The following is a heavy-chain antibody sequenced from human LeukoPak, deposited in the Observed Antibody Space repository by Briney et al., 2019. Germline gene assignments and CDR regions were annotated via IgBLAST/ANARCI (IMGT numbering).Heavy chain of an antibody. D-gene: IGHD5-24*01. J-gene: IGHJ4*02. CDR3: ARHRSPRWLQYLCYFDY. CDR2: IYYSGST. V-gene: IGHV4-38-2*01. Sequence: SETLSLTCAVSGYSISSSYYWGWIRQPPGKGLEWIGSIYYSGSTYYNPSLKSRVTISVDTSKNQFSLKLSSVTAADTAVYYCARHRSPRWLQYLCYFDYWGQGTLVTVSS. CDR1: GYSISSSYY.